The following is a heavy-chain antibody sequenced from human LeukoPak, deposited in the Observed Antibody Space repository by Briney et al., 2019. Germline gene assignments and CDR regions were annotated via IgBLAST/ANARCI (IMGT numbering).Heavy chain of an antibody. V-gene: IGHV4-4*07. D-gene: IGHD6-13*01. CDR1: GGSISSYY. J-gene: IGHJ4*02. CDR3: ARESTVAGTARDLDS. CDR2: IYTSGST. Sequence: SETLSLTCTVSGGSISSYYWTWVRQPAGKGLEWIGRIYTSGSTNYSPSLKSRVTMSVDTSKNEFSLKLNSVTAADTAVYYCARESTVAGTARDLDSWGQGTLVTVSS.